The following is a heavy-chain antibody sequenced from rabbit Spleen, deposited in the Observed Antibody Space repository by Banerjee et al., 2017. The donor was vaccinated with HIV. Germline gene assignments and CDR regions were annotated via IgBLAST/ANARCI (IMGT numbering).Heavy chain of an antibody. Sequence: QSLEESGGDLVKPEGSLTLTCTASGFSFSSSYYMCWVRQAPGKGLEWIACIDAGSSGSTYYASWAKGRVTISKTSSTTVTLQMTSLTAADTATYFCAREKNYGGIAGYAYADLWGPGTLVTVS. CDR2: IDAGSSGST. V-gene: IGHV1S40*01. CDR3: AREKNYGGIAGYAYADL. J-gene: IGHJ4*01. D-gene: IGHD6-1*01. CDR1: GFSFSSSYY.